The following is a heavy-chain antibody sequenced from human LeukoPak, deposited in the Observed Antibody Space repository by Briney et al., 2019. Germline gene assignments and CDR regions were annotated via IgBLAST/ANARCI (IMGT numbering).Heavy chain of an antibody. V-gene: IGHV4-39*01. Sequence: SETLSLTCTVSGGSISSSSYYWGWIRQPPGKGLEWIGSIYYSGSTYYNPSLKSRVTTSVDTSKNQFSLKLSSVTAADTAVYYCASFYDGYEYYYYYMDVWGKGTTVTVSS. D-gene: IGHD3-3*01. CDR2: IYYSGST. CDR1: GGSISSSSYY. J-gene: IGHJ6*03. CDR3: ASFYDGYEYYYYYMDV.